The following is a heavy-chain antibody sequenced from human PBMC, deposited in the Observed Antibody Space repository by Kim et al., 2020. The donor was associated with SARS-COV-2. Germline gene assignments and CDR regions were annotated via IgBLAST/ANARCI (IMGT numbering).Heavy chain of an antibody. Sequence: SETLSLTSAFYGDSISSGAYYWSWIRQHPGNRLEWIGFIAYSGSTFYNSSLKTRITISVDTSKNQFSLKVNSVTAADTAVYYCARVGGFPPALQYYPPWGQGTLATVPS. J-gene: IGHJ1*01. CDR2: IAYSGST. CDR1: GDSISSGAYY. CDR3: ARVGGFPPALQYYPP. D-gene: IGHD3-16*01. V-gene: IGHV4-31*11.